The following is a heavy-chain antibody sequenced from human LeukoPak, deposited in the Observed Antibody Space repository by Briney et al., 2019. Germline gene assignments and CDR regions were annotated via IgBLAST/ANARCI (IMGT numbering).Heavy chain of an antibody. J-gene: IGHJ2*01. V-gene: IGHV3-21*01. Sequence: GGSLRLSCAASGFTFDDYAMHWVRQAPGKGLEWVSSISSSSSYIYYADSVKGRFTISRDNARNSLYLQMNSLRAEDTAVYYCARDGLAAATLHWCFDLWGRGTLVTVSS. D-gene: IGHD6-25*01. CDR3: ARDGLAAATLHWCFDL. CDR1: GFTFDDYA. CDR2: ISSSSSYI.